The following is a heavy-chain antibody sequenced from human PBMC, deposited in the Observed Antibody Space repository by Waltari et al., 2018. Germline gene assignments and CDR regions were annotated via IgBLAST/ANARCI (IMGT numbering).Heavy chain of an antibody. J-gene: IGHJ5*02. V-gene: IGHV1-69-2*01. CDR1: GYTFTAYY. D-gene: IGHD3-3*01. CDR3: ATSPLRFLEWVNWFDP. CDR2: VDPEDGET. Sequence: EVQLVQSGAEVKKPGATVTISCKASGYTFTAYYMHWLTPAPGKGLELMGRVDPEDGETIYAEKFQGRVTITADTSTDTAYMELTSLRSEDTAVYYCATSPLRFLEWVNWFDPWGQGTLVTVSS.